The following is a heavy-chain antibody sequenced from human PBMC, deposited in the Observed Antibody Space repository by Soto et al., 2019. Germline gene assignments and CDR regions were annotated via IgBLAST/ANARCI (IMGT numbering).Heavy chain of an antibody. CDR2: INAGNGNT. D-gene: IGHD3-16*01. CDR1: GYTFTSYA. V-gene: IGHV1-3*01. J-gene: IGHJ4*02. CDR3: ARDLGVGAASAY. Sequence: QVQLVQSGAEVKKPGASVKVSCKASGYTFTSYAMRWVRQAPGQRLEWMGWINAGNGNTKYSQKFQGRVTITRDTAASTAYMELSSLRSEDTAVYYCARDLGVGAASAYWGQGTLVTVSS.